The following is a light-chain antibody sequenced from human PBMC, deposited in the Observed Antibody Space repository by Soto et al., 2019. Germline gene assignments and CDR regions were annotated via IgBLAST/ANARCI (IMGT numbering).Light chain of an antibody. J-gene: IGKJ1*01. V-gene: IGKV1-6*01. CDR1: QGISNE. Sequence: IKITQSAASLSPSVRRIVTITCRASQGISNELGWYQQRPGKAPKVLIYGACNLQSGVPSRFSGSASGTDFTLTISSLQPEDFATYYCLQDYTSPWTFGQGTKVDI. CDR2: GAC. CDR3: LQDYTSPWT.